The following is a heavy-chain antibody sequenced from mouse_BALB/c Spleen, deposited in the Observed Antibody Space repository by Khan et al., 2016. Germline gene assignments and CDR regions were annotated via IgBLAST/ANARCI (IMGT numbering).Heavy chain of an antibody. V-gene: IGHV14-3*02. CDR3: SRGVYDYEFAY. D-gene: IGHD2-4*01. CDR2: IDPANGNT. Sequence: VQLQQSGAELVKPGASVKLSCTVSGFNIKDTYMHWVNQRPEQGLEWIGRIDPANGNTKYDPKFQDKATITADTSSNTAYLKLRSLTSDDTAVYYCSRGVYDYEFAYWGQGTLVTVSA. J-gene: IGHJ3*01. CDR1: GFNIKDTY.